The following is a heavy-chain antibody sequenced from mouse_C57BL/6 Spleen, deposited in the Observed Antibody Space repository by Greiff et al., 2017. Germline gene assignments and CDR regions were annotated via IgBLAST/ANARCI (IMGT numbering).Heavy chain of an antibody. Sequence: VQLQQSGAELVRPGTSVKVSCKASGYAFTNYLIEWVKQRPGQGLEWIGVINPGSGGTNYNEKFKGKATLTADKSSSTAYMQLSSLTSEDSAVYFCARCYYSNYYAMDYWGQGTSVTVSS. CDR1: GYAFTNYL. V-gene: IGHV1-54*01. CDR2: INPGSGGT. D-gene: IGHD2-5*01. CDR3: ARCYYSNYYAMDY. J-gene: IGHJ4*01.